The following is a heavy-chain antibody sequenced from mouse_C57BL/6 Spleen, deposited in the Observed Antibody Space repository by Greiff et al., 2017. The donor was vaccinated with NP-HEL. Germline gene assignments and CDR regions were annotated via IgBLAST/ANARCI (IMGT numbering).Heavy chain of an antibody. CDR1: GYTFTSYW. CDR2: IYPGSGST. Sequence: VQLQQSGAELVKPGASVKMSCKASGYTFTSYWITWVKQRPGQGLEWIGDIYPGSGSTNYNEKFKSKATLTVDTSSSTAYMQRSSLTSEDSAVYYCARASNYVDYWGQGTTLTVSS. CDR3: ARASNYVDY. J-gene: IGHJ2*01. V-gene: IGHV1-55*01. D-gene: IGHD2-10*02.